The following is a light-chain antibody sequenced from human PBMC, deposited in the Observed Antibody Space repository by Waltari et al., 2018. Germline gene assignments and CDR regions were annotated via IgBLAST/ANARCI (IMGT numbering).Light chain of an antibody. CDR3: QQYYSTPYT. J-gene: IGKJ2*01. CDR2: WSS. V-gene: IGKV4-1*01. Sequence: DIVMTQSPDSLAVSLGARATINCKYSQSVLYSSNNKNYLAWYQQKPGQPPKLLIYWSSIRESGVLERFSGSGSGTDFTLTIRSLQAEDVAVYYCQQYYSTPYTFGQGTKLEI. CDR1: QSVLYSSNNKNY.